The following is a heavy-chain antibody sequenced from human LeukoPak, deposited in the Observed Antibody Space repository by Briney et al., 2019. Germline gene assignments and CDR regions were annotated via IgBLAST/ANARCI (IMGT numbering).Heavy chain of an antibody. V-gene: IGHV1-8*03. D-gene: IGHD3/OR15-3a*01. CDR3: ARRGLVAGIYDLVYGFDL. CDR1: GYSFTTFH. CDR2: VNPDTGNT. J-gene: IGHJ3*01. Sequence: GASVKVSCKAAGYSFTTFHINWVRQAPGQGPEWMGWVNPDTGNTGFAQKFQGRVTITQNSSVTTVYMELTSLISEDTAIYYCARRGLVAGIYDLVYGFDLWGQGTMVTVSS.